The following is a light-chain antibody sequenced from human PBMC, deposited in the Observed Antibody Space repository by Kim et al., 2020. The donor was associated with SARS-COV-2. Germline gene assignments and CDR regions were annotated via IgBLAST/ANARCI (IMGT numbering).Light chain of an antibody. CDR1: NIGSKS. CDR3: QVWDSSSDVL. V-gene: IGLV3-21*04. Sequence: SYELTQPPSVSVAPGKTARITCGGNNIGSKSVHWYQQKPGQAPVLVIYYDNDRPSGIPERFSGSNSGNTATLTISRVEAGDEADYYCQVWDSSSDVLFGG. J-gene: IGLJ2*01. CDR2: YDN.